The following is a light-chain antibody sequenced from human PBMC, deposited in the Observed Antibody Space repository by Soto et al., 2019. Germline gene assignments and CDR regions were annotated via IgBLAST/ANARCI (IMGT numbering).Light chain of an antibody. Sequence: DIQMTQSPSSLSASVGDRVTITCRASQSINIYLSWYQRKPGKAPKLLIYAASTLQSGVPSRFSGSGSGTDFTLTISSLQPEDFATYYCQQSYSAPITFGQGTRLDIK. V-gene: IGKV1-39*01. CDR1: QSINIY. J-gene: IGKJ5*01. CDR2: AAS. CDR3: QQSYSAPIT.